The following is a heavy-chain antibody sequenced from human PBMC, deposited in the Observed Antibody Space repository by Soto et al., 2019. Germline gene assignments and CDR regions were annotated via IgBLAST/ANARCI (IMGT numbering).Heavy chain of an antibody. CDR3: AKADYVGYYFDY. CDR2: VSYDGSNK. V-gene: IGHV3-30*18. CDR1: GFTFSSYG. Sequence: QVQLVESGGGVVQPGRSLRLSCAASGFTFSSYGMHWVRQAPCKGLEWVAVVSYDGSNKYYADSVKGRFTISRDNSKHTLYLQMNSLRAEDTAVYYCAKADYVGYYFDYWGQGTLVTVSS. D-gene: IGHD4-17*01. J-gene: IGHJ4*02.